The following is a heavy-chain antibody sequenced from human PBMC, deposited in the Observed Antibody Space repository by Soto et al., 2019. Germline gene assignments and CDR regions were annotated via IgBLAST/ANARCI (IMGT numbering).Heavy chain of an antibody. CDR1: GFSLSTTGVG. D-gene: IGHD3-16*01. J-gene: IGHJ4*02. V-gene: IGHV2-5*02. CDR2: AYWDDDN. Sequence: QITLQESGPTVVKPTQTLTLTCTFSGFSLSTTGVGVGWIRQPPGKALECLAFAYWDDDNRYSPFLRNRLTVTKDTSKNQVVLKMTNMDFVDTASYFCAHRRGGNGGKDGDFEYWGQGTLVTVSS. CDR3: AHRRGGNGGKDGDFEY.